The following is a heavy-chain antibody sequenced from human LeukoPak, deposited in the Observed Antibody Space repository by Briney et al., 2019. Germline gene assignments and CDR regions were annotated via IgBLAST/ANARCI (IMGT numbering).Heavy chain of an antibody. V-gene: IGHV3-30-3*01. CDR1: GFTFSSYA. Sequence: GGSLRLSCAASGFTFSSYAMHWVRQAPGKGLEWVAVISYDGSNKYYADSVKGRFTISRDNSKNTLYLQMNSLRAEDTAVYYCAKEVVAVAGALASDDYWGQGTLVTVSS. CDR3: AKEVVAVAGALASDDY. CDR2: ISYDGSNK. J-gene: IGHJ4*02. D-gene: IGHD6-19*01.